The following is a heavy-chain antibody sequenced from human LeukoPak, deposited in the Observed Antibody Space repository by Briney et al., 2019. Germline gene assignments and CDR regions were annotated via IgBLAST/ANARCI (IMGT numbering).Heavy chain of an antibody. D-gene: IGHD3-9*01. V-gene: IGHV1-18*01. CDR1: GYTFTSYG. J-gene: IGHJ3*02. Sequence: ASVKVSCKASGYTFTSYGISWVRQAPGQGLEWMGWISAYNGNTNYAQKLQGRVTMTTDTSTSTAYMELRSLRSDDTAVYYCARFPWYYDILTGYYNGDAFDIWGQGTMVTVSS. CDR2: ISAYNGNT. CDR3: ARFPWYYDILTGYYNGDAFDI.